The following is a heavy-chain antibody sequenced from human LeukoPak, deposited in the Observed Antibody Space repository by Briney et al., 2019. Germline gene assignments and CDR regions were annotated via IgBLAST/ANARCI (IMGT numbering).Heavy chain of an antibody. CDR1: GYSISSGYY. D-gene: IGHD1-1*01. CDR3: ARDATGTLLKWD. CDR2: IYHSGST. Sequence: SETLSLTCAVSGYSISSGYYWGWIRQPPGKGLEWIGSIYHSGSTYSNPSLRSRVTISIDTSKNQFSLKLSSVTAADTAVYYCARDATGTLLKWDWGQGTLVTVTS. J-gene: IGHJ4*02. V-gene: IGHV4-38-2*02.